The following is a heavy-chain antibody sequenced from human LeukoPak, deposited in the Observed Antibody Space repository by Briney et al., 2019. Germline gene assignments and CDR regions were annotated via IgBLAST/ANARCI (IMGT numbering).Heavy chain of an antibody. J-gene: IGHJ6*02. D-gene: IGHD6-19*01. Sequence: PSETLSLTCTVSGGSISSYYWSWIRQPAGKGLEWIGRIYTSGSTNYNPSLKSRVTMSVDTSKNQFSLKLNSVTAADTAVYYCARDSIAVAGDYYYGMDVWGQGTTVTVSS. V-gene: IGHV4-4*07. CDR2: IYTSGST. CDR1: GGSISSYY. CDR3: ARDSIAVAGDYYYGMDV.